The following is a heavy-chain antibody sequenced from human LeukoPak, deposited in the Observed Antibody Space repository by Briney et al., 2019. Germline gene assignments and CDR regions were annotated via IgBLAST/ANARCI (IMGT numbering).Heavy chain of an antibody. D-gene: IGHD5-24*01. CDR1: GFTVTTSA. J-gene: IGHJ4*02. V-gene: IGHV1-58*01. CDR2: IVVGSGNT. CDR3: AALSRDGYSLFDY. Sequence: APVKVSCKAAGFTVTTSAVLRVRGAGGHRLEGRGWIVVGSGNTNYAQKFQERDTITRNMTTSTAYMELSSLRSEDTAVYYCAALSRDGYSLFDYWGQGTLVTVSS.